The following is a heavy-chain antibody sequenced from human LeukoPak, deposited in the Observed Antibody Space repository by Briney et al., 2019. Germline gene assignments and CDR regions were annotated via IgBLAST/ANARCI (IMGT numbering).Heavy chain of an antibody. J-gene: IGHJ3*02. D-gene: IGHD5-24*01. CDR2: IYYSGST. V-gene: IGHV4-59*06. CDR1: GDSISSYY. CDR3: ARRRDGYNLGGAFDI. Sequence: SETLSLTCTISGDSISSYYWSWIRQHPGKGLEWIGYIYYSGSTYYNPSLKSRVTISVDTSKNQFSLKLSSVTAADTAVYYCARRRDGYNLGGAFDIWGQGTMVTVSS.